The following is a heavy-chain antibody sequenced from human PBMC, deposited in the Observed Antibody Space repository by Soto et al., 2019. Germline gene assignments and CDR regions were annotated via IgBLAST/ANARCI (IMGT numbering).Heavy chain of an antibody. CDR2: ISGSGGST. V-gene: IGHV3-23*01. Sequence: EVQLLESGGGLVQPGGSLRLSCAASGFTFSSYAMSWVRQAPGKGLEWVSAISGSGGSTYYADSVKGRFTIARDNSKNTLYLQMNSLRAEDTAVYYCAKDQEQWLARSDDFDYWGQGTLVTVSS. CDR1: GFTFSSYA. J-gene: IGHJ4*02. D-gene: IGHD6-19*01. CDR3: AKDQEQWLARSDDFDY.